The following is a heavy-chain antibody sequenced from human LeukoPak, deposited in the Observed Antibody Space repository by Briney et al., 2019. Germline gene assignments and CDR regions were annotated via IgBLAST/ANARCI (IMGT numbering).Heavy chain of an antibody. J-gene: IGHJ3*02. D-gene: IGHD3-22*01. V-gene: IGHV4-30-2*01. CDR2: IYHSGST. CDR3: ARWGGNYYDSSGYNQIDAFDI. Sequence: PSETLSLTCAVSGGPISSGGYSWSWIRQPPGKGLEWIGYIYHSGSTYYNPSLKSRVTISVDRSKNQFSLKLSSVTAADTAVYYCARWGGNYYDSSGYNQIDAFDIWGQGTMVTVSS. CDR1: GGPISSGGYS.